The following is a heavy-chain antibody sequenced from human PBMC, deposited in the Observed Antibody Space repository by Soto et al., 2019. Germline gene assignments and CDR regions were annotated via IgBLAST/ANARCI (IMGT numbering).Heavy chain of an antibody. V-gene: IGHV3-23*01. CDR2: ISGSGGST. J-gene: IGHJ4*02. D-gene: IGHD3-16*01. CDR1: GFTFSSYA. Sequence: EVQLLESGGGLVQPGGSLRLSCAASGFTFSSYAMSWVRQAPGKGLEWVSAISGSGGSTYYADSVKGRFTISRDSSKNTLYLQMNSLRAEDTAVYYCASAAFYDYIWGSYPLVDYWGQGTLVTVSS. CDR3: ASAAFYDYIWGSYPLVDY.